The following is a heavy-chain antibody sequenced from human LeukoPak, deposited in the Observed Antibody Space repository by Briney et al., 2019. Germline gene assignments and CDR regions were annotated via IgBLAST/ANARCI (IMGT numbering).Heavy chain of an antibody. CDR1: GFSVSSNY. D-gene: IGHD3-22*01. Sequence: PGGSLRLSCVASGFSVSSNYMSWVRQAPGKGLEWVSVFYIDGSTYYADSVKGRFTISRDNSKNTLYLQMNSLRAEDTALYYCAPPPYYYEANGYSVAWGQGTLVTVSS. V-gene: IGHV3-53*01. CDR3: APPPYYYEANGYSVA. J-gene: IGHJ5*02. CDR2: FYIDGST.